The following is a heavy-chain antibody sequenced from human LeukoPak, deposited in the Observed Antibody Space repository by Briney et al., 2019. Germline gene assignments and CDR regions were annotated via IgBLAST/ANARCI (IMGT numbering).Heavy chain of an antibody. CDR3: ASRPRADMGPLDY. CDR1: GFTFSRYW. V-gene: IGHV3-23*01. Sequence: LPGGSLRLSCAASGFTFSRYWMHWVRQAPGKGLEWVASITGDGTRTYYTDSVKGRFTISRDNSKNTLYLQMNSLRADETAIYYCASRPRADMGPLDYWGQGTLVTVST. D-gene: IGHD1-14*01. CDR2: ITGDGTRT. J-gene: IGHJ4*02.